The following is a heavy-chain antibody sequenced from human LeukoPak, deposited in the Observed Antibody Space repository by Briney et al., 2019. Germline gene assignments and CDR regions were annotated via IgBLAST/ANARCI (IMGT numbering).Heavy chain of an antibody. CDR3: ATWAFCLNFDV. V-gene: IGHV3-43*02. Sequence: GSLRLSCEASGFTIGPYAVYWVRQGPGRGLELVAVIKADGSGTFYADSVRGRFTTSRDNSKNSLYLQMTSLTSEDTALHYCATWAFCLNFDVWGNGTTVIVSS. D-gene: IGHD1-26*01. CDR2: IKADGSGT. J-gene: IGHJ6*04. CDR1: GFTIGPYA.